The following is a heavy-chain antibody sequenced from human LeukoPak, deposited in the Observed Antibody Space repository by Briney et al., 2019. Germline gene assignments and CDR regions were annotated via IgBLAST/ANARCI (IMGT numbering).Heavy chain of an antibody. D-gene: IGHD2-2*01. V-gene: IGHV3-23*01. Sequence: GGSLRLSCAASGFPFSSHGMSWVRQAPGKGLEWVSGIIGGGGSTYYADSVKGRFTISGDNSRNALFLQMNSLRAEDTAVYYCAHGAMYQLDYWGQGTLVTVSS. CDR2: IIGGGGST. J-gene: IGHJ4*02. CDR1: GFPFSSHG. CDR3: AHGAMYQLDY.